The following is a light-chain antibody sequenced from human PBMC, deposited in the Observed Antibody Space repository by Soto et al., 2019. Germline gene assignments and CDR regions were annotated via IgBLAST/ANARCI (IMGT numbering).Light chain of an antibody. V-gene: IGKV3-15*01. Sequence: EIVMTQSPATLSVSLGERATLSCRASQSVGSDLAWYQHKPGQAPRLLIYAASTRAAGIPARLSGSGSGTDFTLTISSLQSEDFAIYYCQQYNNWPPWTFGQGTKVEIK. J-gene: IGKJ1*01. CDR2: AAS. CDR1: QSVGSD. CDR3: QQYNNWPPWT.